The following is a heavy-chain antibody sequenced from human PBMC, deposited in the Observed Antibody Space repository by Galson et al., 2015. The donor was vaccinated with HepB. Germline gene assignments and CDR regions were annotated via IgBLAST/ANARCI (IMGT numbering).Heavy chain of an antibody. CDR1: GYTFTSYA. V-gene: IGHV1-3*01. J-gene: IGHJ5*02. D-gene: IGHD2-2*01. CDR3: ARSRYCSSTSCYGSGNWFDP. Sequence: SVKVSCKASGYTFTSYAMHWVRLAPGQRLEWMGWINAGNGNTKYSQKFQGRVTITRDTSASTAYMELSSLRSEDTAVYYCARSRYCSSTSCYGSGNWFDPWGQGTLVTVSS. CDR2: INAGNGNT.